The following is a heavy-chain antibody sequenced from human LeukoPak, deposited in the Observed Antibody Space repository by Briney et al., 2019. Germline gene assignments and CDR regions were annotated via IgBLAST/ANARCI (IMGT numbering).Heavy chain of an antibody. CDR1: GFTFNTYG. V-gene: IGHV3-30*02. Sequence: GGPLRLSCAASGFTFNTYGMHWVRRAPGKGLEWVASTRHDGSNDYYTDSVKGRFTISRDNSKNTLYLQMNSLRAEDTAVYYCARSYYYDSSGTPDYWGQGTLVTVSS. CDR3: ARSYYYDSSGTPDY. D-gene: IGHD3-22*01. CDR2: TRHDGSND. J-gene: IGHJ4*02.